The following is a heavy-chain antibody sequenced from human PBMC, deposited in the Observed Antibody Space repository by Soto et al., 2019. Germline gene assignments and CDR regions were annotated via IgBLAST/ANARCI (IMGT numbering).Heavy chain of an antibody. CDR3: ARVRDYYDSPFDH. Sequence: QVQLVQSGTEVKKPGSSVKVSCKASGDSFSSYAMSWVRQAPGQGLEWMGGIIPMFGTAHDAQKFQGRITITADASTRTDYMKLSSLTSEDTAVYYCARVRDYYDSPFDHWGQGTLVTVSS. V-gene: IGHV1-69*01. J-gene: IGHJ4*02. CDR2: IIPMFGTA. CDR1: GDSFSSYA. D-gene: IGHD3-22*01.